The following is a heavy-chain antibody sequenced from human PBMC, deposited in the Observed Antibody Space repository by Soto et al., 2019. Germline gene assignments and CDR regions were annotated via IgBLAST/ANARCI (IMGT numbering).Heavy chain of an antibody. V-gene: IGHV1-3*01. D-gene: IGHD6-13*01. CDR2: INAGSGNT. CDR1: GYTSTNYG. J-gene: IGHJ5*02. Sequence: GASVKVSCKASGYTSTNYGMHWVRQAPGQRLEWMGWINAGSGNTKYSQKFQGRITITRDTSASTVYMELSSLRSEDTAVYYCARVPVCVSGWYRGFDHRGQGSLVPVSS. CDR3: ARVPVCVSGWYRGFDH.